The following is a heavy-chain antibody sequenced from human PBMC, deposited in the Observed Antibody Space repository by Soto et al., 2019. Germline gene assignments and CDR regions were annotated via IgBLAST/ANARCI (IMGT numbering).Heavy chain of an antibody. CDR1: GFTFSSYA. V-gene: IGHV3-30-3*01. D-gene: IGHD6-19*01. CDR2: ISYDGSNK. Sequence: QVQLVESGGGVVQPGRSLRLSCAASGFTFSSYAMHWVRQAPGKGLEWVAVISYDGSNKYYADSVKGRFTISRDNSKNTLYLQMNSLRAEDTAVYYCARDRKYSSGWSFYYGMDVWGQGTTVTVSS. J-gene: IGHJ6*02. CDR3: ARDRKYSSGWSFYYGMDV.